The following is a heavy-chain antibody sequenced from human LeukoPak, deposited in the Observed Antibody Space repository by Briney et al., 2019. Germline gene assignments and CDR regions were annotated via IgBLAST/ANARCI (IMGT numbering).Heavy chain of an antibody. CDR1: GGSISSYY. D-gene: IGHD6-19*01. CDR2: IYYSGST. CDR3: ARGYSSGWSRRDAFDI. J-gene: IGHJ3*02. Sequence: KTSETLSLTCTVSGGSISSYYWSWIRQPPGKGLEWIGYIYYSGSTNYNPSLKSRVTISVDTSKNQFSLKLSSVTAADTAVYYCARGYSSGWSRRDAFDIWGQGTMVTVSS. V-gene: IGHV4-59*01.